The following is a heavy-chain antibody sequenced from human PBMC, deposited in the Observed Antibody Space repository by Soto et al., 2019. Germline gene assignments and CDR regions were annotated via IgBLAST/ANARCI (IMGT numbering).Heavy chain of an antibody. CDR1: GYTFTSYG. CDR3: ARDRGVAPPVAGNTHYYYYMDV. J-gene: IGHJ6*03. D-gene: IGHD6-19*01. Sequence: ASVKVSCKASGYTFTSYGISWVRQAPGRGLEWMGWISAYNGNTNYAQKLQGRVTMTTDTSTSTAYMELRSLRSDDTAVYYCARDRGVAPPVAGNTHYYYYMDVWGKGTTVTVSS. CDR2: ISAYNGNT. V-gene: IGHV1-18*01.